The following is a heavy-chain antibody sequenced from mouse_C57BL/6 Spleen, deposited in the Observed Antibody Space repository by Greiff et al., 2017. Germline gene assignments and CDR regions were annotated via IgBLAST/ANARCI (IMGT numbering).Heavy chain of an antibody. CDR2: INPSNGGT. V-gene: IGHV1-53*01. J-gene: IGHJ4*01. CDR1: GYTFTSYW. CDR3: ARSVGYAMDY. Sequence: VQLQQSGTELVKPGASVKLSCKASGYTFTSYWMHWVKQRPGQGLEWIGNINPSNGGTNYNEKFKSKATLTVDKSSSTAYMQLSGLTAVDSAVYYCARSVGYAMDYWGQGTSVTVSS.